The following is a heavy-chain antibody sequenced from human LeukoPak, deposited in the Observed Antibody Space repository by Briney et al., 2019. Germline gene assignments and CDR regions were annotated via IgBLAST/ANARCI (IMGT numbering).Heavy chain of an antibody. CDR3: ARDYGDGSGSPGGYYYGMDV. CDR2: IIPILGIA. CDR1: GGTFSSYA. V-gene: IGHV1-69*04. Sequence: SVKVFCKASGGTFSSYAISWVRQAPGQGLEWMGRIIPILGIANYAQKFQGRVTITADKSTSTAYMELSSLRSEDTAVYYCARDYGDGSGSPGGYYYGMDVWGQGTTVTVSS. J-gene: IGHJ6*02. D-gene: IGHD3-10*01.